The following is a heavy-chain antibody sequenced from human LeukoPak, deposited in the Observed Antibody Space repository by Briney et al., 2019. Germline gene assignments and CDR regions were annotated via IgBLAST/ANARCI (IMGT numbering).Heavy chain of an antibody. D-gene: IGHD5-18*01. CDR3: ATYRQVMLPFEA. Sequence: GGSLRLSCAASGFTFSSYGMSWVRQAPGKGLEWVSAISGSGGSTYYADSVKGRFTISRDNSRSTLFLQMNSLRGEDTAIYYCATYRQVMLPFEAWGQGTLVTVSS. V-gene: IGHV3-23*01. J-gene: IGHJ5*02. CDR2: ISGSGGST. CDR1: GFTFSSYG.